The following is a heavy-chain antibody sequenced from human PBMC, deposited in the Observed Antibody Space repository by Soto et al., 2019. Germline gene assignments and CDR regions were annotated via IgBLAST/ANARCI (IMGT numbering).Heavy chain of an antibody. CDR2: IHPNGGGT. CDR3: TRTFISRQHGFDL. V-gene: IGHV1-46*03. Sequence: ASVKVSCKASGYSLTNYYMHWVRQAPGQGLEYMGVIHPNGGGTSYAQKFQGRVTMTSDTSTSIVYMELSRLRCDDTAVYYCTRTFISRQHGFDLWGQGTLLT. J-gene: IGHJ4*02. D-gene: IGHD3-16*01. CDR1: GYSLTNYY.